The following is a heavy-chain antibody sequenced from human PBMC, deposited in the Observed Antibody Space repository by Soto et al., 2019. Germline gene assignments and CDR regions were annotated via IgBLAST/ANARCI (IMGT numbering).Heavy chain of an antibody. D-gene: IGHD3-3*01. CDR3: ARDLHYDFWSGYRGWFDP. J-gene: IGHJ5*02. V-gene: IGHV6-1*01. CDR2: TYYRSKWYN. CDR1: GDSVSSSSAA. Sequence: PSQTLSLTCAISGDSVSSSSAAWNWIRQSPSRGLEWLGRTYYRSKWYNDYAVSVKSRITINPDTSKNQFSLQLNSVTPEDTAVYYCARDLHYDFWSGYRGWFDPWGQGTLVTVSS.